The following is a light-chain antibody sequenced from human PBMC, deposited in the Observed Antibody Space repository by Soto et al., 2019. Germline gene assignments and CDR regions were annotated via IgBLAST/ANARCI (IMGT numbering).Light chain of an antibody. V-gene: IGKV1-5*01. CDR3: QQYDSYPLT. Sequence: QMTQSPSTLSASVGDRVTITCRASQSISNWLAWYQQKPGKAPKLLIYDASSLESGVPSRFSGSGSGTEFTLSISRLQPDDSATYYCQQYDSYPLTFGGGTKVDIK. CDR1: QSISNW. CDR2: DAS. J-gene: IGKJ4*01.